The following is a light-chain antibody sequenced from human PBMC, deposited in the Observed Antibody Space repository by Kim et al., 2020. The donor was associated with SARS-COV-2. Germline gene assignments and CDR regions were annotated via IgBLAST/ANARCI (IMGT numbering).Light chain of an antibody. CDR1: QTIGNY. J-gene: IGKJ1*01. CDR2: AAS. CDR3: HQTYITPQT. Sequence: ASVGDRVTITCRASQTIGNYLGWYQQRPGTAPKSLIYAASNLQSGVPSRFSGSASGTDFTLTINSLQPEDFATYYCHQTYITPQTFGQGTKVDIK. V-gene: IGKV1-39*01.